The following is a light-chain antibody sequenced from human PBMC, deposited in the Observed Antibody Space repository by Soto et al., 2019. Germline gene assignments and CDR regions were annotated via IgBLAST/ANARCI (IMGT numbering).Light chain of an antibody. Sequence: QPVLTQSSSASASLGSSVKLTCTLSSGHRSYIIAWHQQQPGKAPRYLMKLEGSGSYNQGSGVPDRFSGSSSEADRYLTISILQFEEEADYYCETWDSNTRVFGGGTKVTVL. V-gene: IGLV4-60*02. CDR1: SGHRSYI. J-gene: IGLJ3*02. CDR3: ETWDSNTRV. CDR2: LEGSGSY.